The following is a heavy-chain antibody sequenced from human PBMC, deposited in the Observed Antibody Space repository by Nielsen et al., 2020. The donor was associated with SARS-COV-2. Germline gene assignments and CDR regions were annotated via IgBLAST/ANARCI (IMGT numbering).Heavy chain of an antibody. CDR2: ILYDGSYK. CDR3: ARERRSGAYFDY. V-gene: IGHV3-30*02. J-gene: IGHJ4*02. CDR1: GFTFGSSG. D-gene: IGHD3-3*01. Sequence: GESLKISCSASGFTFGSSGMHWVRQAPGKGLEWVSMILYDGSYKYYGDSVKGRFTISRDNSKNTLYLQMNSLRAEDTAVYYCARERRSGAYFDYWGQGTLVTVSS.